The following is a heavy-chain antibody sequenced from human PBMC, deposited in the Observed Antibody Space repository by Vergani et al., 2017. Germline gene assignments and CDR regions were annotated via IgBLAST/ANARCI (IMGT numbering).Heavy chain of an antibody. CDR2: ISSSSSYI. CDR1: GFTFSSYS. CDR3: ARGRSYYDSLTGYYNSCMDV. Sequence: EVQLVESGGGLVKPGGSLRLSCAASGFTFSSYSMNWVRQAPGKGLEWVSSISSSSSYIYYADSVKGRFTISRDNAKNSLYLQMNSLRAEDTAVYYCARGRSYYDSLTGYYNSCMDVGSEGTTVTVYS. D-gene: IGHD3-9*01. V-gene: IGHV3-21*03. J-gene: IGHJ6*04.